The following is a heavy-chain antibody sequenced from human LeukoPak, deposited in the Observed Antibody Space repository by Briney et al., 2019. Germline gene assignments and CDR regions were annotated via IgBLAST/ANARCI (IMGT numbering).Heavy chain of an antibody. CDR1: GFTFSDYY. D-gene: IGHD3-22*01. CDR2: ISSSSSYT. V-gene: IGHV3-11*06. Sequence: PGGSLRLSCAASGFTFSDYYMSRIRQAPGKGLEWVSYISSSSSYTNYADSVKGRFTISRDNAKNSLYLQMNSLRAEDTAVYYCARDLNLYDSSGYYPRWGQGTLVPVSS. CDR3: ARDLNLYDSSGYYPR. J-gene: IGHJ4*02.